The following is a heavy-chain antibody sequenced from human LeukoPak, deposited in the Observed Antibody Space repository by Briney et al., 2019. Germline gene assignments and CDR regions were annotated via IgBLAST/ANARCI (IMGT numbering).Heavy chain of an antibody. CDR2: INPSGGT. Sequence: ASVKVSCKASGHTFSIYNMHWVRQAPGQGLERVGIINPSGGTSYAQNLQGRINMTRDTSTSTLYMELSSLRSEDTAVYYCASEGVAGTGLDFSGQGTLVTVSS. CDR3: ASEGVAGTGLDF. V-gene: IGHV1-46*04. D-gene: IGHD6-13*01. CDR1: GHTFSIYN. J-gene: IGHJ4*02.